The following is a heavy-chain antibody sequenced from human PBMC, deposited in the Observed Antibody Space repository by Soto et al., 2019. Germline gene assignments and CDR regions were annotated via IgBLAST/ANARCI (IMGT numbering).Heavy chain of an antibody. J-gene: IGHJ4*02. CDR2: ISAYNGNT. CDR3: ARDAPLYYDILTGYYPPTY. V-gene: IGHV1-18*01. D-gene: IGHD3-9*01. CDR1: GYSFTSYG. Sequence: ASVKGSCKASGYSFTSYGISWVRQAPGQGLEWMGWISAYNGNTNYAQKLQGRVTMTTDTSTSTAYMELRSLRSDDTAVYYCARDAPLYYDILTGYYPPTYWGQGTLVTVSS.